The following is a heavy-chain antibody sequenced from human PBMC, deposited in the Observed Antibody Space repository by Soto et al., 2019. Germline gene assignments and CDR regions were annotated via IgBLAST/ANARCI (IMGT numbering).Heavy chain of an antibody. D-gene: IGHD6-13*01. CDR2: IIPFFGTA. V-gene: IGHV1-69*01. Sequence: QVQLVQSGAEVKKPGSSVKVSCKASGGTFTNYAFSWVRQAPGQGLEWMGGIIPFFGTANYAQKFQGRLTAAADVSPRQAYMELRSLTSEDTAVYYCAAGAAAGSPSYYYGMGVWGQGTTVTVSS. J-gene: IGHJ6*02. CDR1: GGTFTNYA. CDR3: AAGAAAGSPSYYYGMGV.